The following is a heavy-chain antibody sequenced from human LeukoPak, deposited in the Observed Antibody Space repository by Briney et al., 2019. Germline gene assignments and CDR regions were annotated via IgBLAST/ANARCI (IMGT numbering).Heavy chain of an antibody. CDR2: LNHNGST. CDR3: ARAHRTRAIAARRGYYFDY. D-gene: IGHD6-6*01. J-gene: IGHJ4*02. V-gene: IGHV4-34*01. CDR1: GGSFSGYY. Sequence: SVTLSLLCAVYGGSFSGYYWRWMREPPGKGRECIGELNHNGSTNYNPSLKRRVTISVDTSKNQFSLKLSSVTAADTAVYYCARAHRTRAIAARRGYYFDYWGQGTLVTVSS.